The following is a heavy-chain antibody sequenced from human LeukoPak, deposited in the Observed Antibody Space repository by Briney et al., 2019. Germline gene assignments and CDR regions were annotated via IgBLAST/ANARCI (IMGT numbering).Heavy chain of an antibody. CDR3: ARDRLGDCDHSGYYDK. V-gene: IGHV3-11*01. Sequence: GGSLRLSCAASGFTFSDYYMSWIRQAPGQGLEWVSYICDSGRTIYYADSVKGRFTISRDNAKNSVYLQMNNLGAEDTAVYYCARDRLGDCDHSGYYDKWGQGTLVTVSS. J-gene: IGHJ4*02. CDR2: ICDSGRTI. D-gene: IGHD3-22*01. CDR1: GFTFSDYY.